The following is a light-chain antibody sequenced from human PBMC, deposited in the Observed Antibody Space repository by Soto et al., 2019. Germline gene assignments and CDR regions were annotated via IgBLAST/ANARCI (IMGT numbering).Light chain of an antibody. CDR2: DDD. CDR1: SSNIGGNS. J-gene: IGLJ1*01. Sequence: QSVMTQPPSVSAAPGQTVTISCSESSSNIGGNSVSWYQQLPGTAPKLLIYDDDKRPSGIPDRFSGSKSGTSATLGITGFQTGDEADYYCGSWDSSLSAYVFGSGTKVTVL. V-gene: IGLV1-51*01. CDR3: GSWDSSLSAYV.